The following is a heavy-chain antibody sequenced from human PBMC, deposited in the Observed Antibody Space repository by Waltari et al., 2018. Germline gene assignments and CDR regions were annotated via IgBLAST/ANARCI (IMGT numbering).Heavy chain of an antibody. CDR1: GYTFTSYA. D-gene: IGHD3-9*01. J-gene: IGHJ3*02. CDR2: INAGNGNT. CDR3: ARTGVLRYFDWLPASSDDAFDI. V-gene: IGHV1-3*01. Sequence: QVQLVQSGAEVKKPGASVKVSCKASGYTFTSYAMHWVRQAPGQRPEWLGWINAGNGNTKYSQKFQGRVTITRDTSASTAYMELSSLRSEDTAVYYCARTGVLRYFDWLPASSDDAFDIWGQGTMVTVSS.